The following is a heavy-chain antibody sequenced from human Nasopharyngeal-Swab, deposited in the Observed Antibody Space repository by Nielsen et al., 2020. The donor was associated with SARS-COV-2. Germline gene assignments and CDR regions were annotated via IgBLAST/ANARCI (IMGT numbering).Heavy chain of an antibody. J-gene: IGHJ6*02. D-gene: IGHD1-26*01. CDR1: GYSFTTYW. CDR2: IYPGDFNT. CDR3: ARPMRPMGHYYFGMDV. Sequence: GESLKISCQGSGYSFTTYWIGWVRQMPGKGLEWMGIIYPGDFNTRYSPSFQGQVTISVDKYSSTAYLQWSSLKASDTAIYYCARPMRPMGHYYFGMDVWGQGTTVTVSS. V-gene: IGHV5-51*01.